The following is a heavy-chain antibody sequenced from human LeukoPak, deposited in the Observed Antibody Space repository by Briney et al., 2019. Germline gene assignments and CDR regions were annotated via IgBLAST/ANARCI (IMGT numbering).Heavy chain of an antibody. CDR3: ARDTGSRTYYYDSSGYLGFDY. J-gene: IGHJ4*02. CDR1: GGSISSYY. CDR2: IYYSGST. Sequence: SETLSLTCTVSGGSISSYYWSWLRQPPGKGLEWIGYIYYSGSTNYNPSLKSRVTISVDTSKNQFSLKLSSVTAADTAVYYCARDTGSRTYYYDSSGYLGFDYWGQGTLVTVSS. V-gene: IGHV4-59*12. D-gene: IGHD3-22*01.